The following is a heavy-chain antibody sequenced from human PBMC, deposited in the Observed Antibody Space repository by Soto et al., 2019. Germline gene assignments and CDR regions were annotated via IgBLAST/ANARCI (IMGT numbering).Heavy chain of an antibody. CDR1: GSIFSGYG. J-gene: IGHJ4*02. Sequence: GGSRRLSWVVSGSIFSGYGMHWGRQVPGKGLEWVAVIWYDGSNKYYADSVKGRFTISRDNSKNALYLRLDSLRAEDTAVYYCANPQSTTGYGSIHVRGQGTFVTLSS. CDR3: ANPQSTTGYGSIHV. V-gene: IGHV3-33*03. CDR2: IWYDGSNK. D-gene: IGHD3-9*01.